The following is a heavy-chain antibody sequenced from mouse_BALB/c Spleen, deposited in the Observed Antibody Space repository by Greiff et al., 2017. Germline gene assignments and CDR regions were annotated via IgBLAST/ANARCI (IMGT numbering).Heavy chain of an antibody. D-gene: IGHD1-1*01. V-gene: IGHV7-3*02. J-gene: IGHJ4*01. CDR3: ARDHGSSYYAMDY. CDR1: GFTFTDYY. Sequence: EVKLMESGGGLVQPGGSLRLSCATSGFTFTDYYMSWVRQPPGKALEWLGFIRNKANGYTTEYSASVKGRFTISRDNSQSILYLQMNTLRAEDSATYYCARDHGSSYYAMDYWGQGTSVTVSS. CDR2: IRNKANGYTT.